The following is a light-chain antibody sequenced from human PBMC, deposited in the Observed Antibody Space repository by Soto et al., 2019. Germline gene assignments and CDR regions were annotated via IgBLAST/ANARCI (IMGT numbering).Light chain of an antibody. J-gene: IGKJ1*01. Sequence: DIQMTHSPSTLSASEGDRVTITCRASQSISIWLAWYQQKPGKAPNLLISKASSLESGVPSRFSGSGSGTEFTLTINSLQPDDFATYYCQQYNSDSTFGQGTKVEIK. CDR1: QSISIW. CDR2: KAS. V-gene: IGKV1-5*03. CDR3: QQYNSDST.